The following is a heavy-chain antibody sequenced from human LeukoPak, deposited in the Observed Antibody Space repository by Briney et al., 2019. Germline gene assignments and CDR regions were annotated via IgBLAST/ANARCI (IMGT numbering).Heavy chain of an antibody. Sequence: SETLSLTCTVSGGSISSYYWSWIRQPPGKGLEWIGYIYYSGSTNYNPSLKSRVTISVDTSKNQISLKLSSVTAADTAVHYCARDEAYDSSGYYQIDYWGQGTLVTVSS. D-gene: IGHD3-22*01. CDR3: ARDEAYDSSGYYQIDY. CDR2: IYYSGST. V-gene: IGHV4-59*01. J-gene: IGHJ4*02. CDR1: GGSISSYY.